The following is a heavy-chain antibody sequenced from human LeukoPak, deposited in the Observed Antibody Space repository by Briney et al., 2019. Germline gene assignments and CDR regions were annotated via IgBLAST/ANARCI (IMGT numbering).Heavy chain of an antibody. Sequence: GGSLRLSCAASGFTFSSYAMHWVRQAPGKGLEWVAVISYDGSNKYYADSVKGRFTISRDNSKNTPYLQMNSLRAEDTAVYYCASRGYSYGTDYWGQGTLVTVSS. CDR2: ISYDGSNK. D-gene: IGHD5-18*01. CDR1: GFTFSSYA. V-gene: IGHV3-30-3*01. J-gene: IGHJ4*02. CDR3: ASRGYSYGTDY.